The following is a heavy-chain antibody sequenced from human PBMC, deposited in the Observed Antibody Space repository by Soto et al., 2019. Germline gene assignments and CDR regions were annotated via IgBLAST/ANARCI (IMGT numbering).Heavy chain of an antibody. CDR3: AKALGYDRSLLGY. Sequence: PGGSLRLSCAASGFTFDDYAMHWVRQAPGKGLEWVSGISWNSGSIGYADSVKGRFTISRDNAKNSLYLQMNSLRAEDTALYYCAKALGYDRSLLGYWGQGTLVTVSS. V-gene: IGHV3-9*01. D-gene: IGHD3-22*01. CDR2: ISWNSGSI. CDR1: GFTFDDYA. J-gene: IGHJ4*02.